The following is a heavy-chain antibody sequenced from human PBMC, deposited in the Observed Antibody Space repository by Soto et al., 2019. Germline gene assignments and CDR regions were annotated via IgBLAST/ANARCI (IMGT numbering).Heavy chain of an antibody. CDR3: ARFFAAGTRGYLDS. CDR1: GFIFSSYA. V-gene: IGHV3-23*01. CDR2: MSGSGDNA. D-gene: IGHD3-3*01. J-gene: IGHJ4*02. Sequence: EVQLLESGGGLVQPGGSLRLSCAASGFIFSSYAMSWVRQAPGKGLEWVSAMSGSGDNAYYADSVKGRFTIARGNSKNLLTLQMKSLRAEDTAIYYCARFFAAGTRGYLDSWGQGTLVPVSS.